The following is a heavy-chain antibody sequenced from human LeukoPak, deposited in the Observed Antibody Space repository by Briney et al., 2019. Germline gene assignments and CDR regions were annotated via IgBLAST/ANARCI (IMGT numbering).Heavy chain of an antibody. V-gene: IGHV3-21*01. CDR3: ARGAGSSSWYLTVEGGYNFYS. Sequence: GGSLRLSWAASKFSFSDYSMSWVRQAPGKGLEWVSSISSIRNYIYYADSVKGRFTVSRDNAKNSLYLQMNSLRAEDTAVYYCARGAGSSSWYLTVEGGYNFYSWGQGTLVTVSS. J-gene: IGHJ4*02. CDR2: ISSIRNYI. D-gene: IGHD6-13*01. CDR1: KFSFSDYS.